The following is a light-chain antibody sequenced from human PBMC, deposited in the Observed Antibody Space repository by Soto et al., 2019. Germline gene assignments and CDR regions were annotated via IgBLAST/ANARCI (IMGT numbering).Light chain of an antibody. CDR1: QSVSSY. V-gene: IGKV3-11*01. CDR3: QQRSNLLT. CDR2: EAS. Sequence: EIVLTQSPATLSLSPGERATLSCRASQSVSSYLAWYQQKPSQAPRLLIYEASNRATGIPARFSGSGSGTDFTLTISSLEPEDFAVYYCQQRSNLLTFGGGTKVEIK. J-gene: IGKJ4*01.